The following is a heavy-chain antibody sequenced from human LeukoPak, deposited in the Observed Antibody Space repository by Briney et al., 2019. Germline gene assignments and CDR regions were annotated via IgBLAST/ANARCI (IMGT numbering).Heavy chain of an antibody. V-gene: IGHV1-46*01. CDR2: INPSGGST. CDR1: GGTFSSYA. D-gene: IGHD3-22*01. J-gene: IGHJ3*02. CDR3: ARDQAQTYYYDSSGVDTFDI. Sequence: ASVKVSCKASGGTFSSYAISWVRQAPGQGLEWMGIINPSGGSTSYAQKFQGRVTMTRDMSTSTVYMELSSLRSEDTAMYYCARDQAQTYYYDSSGVDTFDIWGQGTMVTVSS.